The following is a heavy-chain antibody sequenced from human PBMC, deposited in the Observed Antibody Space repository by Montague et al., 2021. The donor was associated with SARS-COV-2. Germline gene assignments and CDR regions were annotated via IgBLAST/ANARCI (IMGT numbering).Heavy chain of an antibody. D-gene: IGHD1-14*01. V-gene: IGHV4-59*01. CDR1: GGSIRSYY. Sequence: SETLSLTCTVSGGSIRSYYWSWIRQPPGKGLQWIGETYSSGSTNYNPSLQSRLTISMDTSKSQFSLKLTSVTAADTAVYYCARHNRAWQPFDFWGQGTLVTVSS. J-gene: IGHJ4*02. CDR3: ARHNRAWQPFDF. CDR2: TYSSGST.